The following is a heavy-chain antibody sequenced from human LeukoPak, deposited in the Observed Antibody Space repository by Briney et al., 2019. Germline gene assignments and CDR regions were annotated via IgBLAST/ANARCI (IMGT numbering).Heavy chain of an antibody. CDR1: GYTFTSYG. CDR2: ISAYNGNT. J-gene: IGHJ5*02. Sequence: ASVKVSCKASGYTFTSYGISWVRQAPGQGLEWMGWISAYNGNTNYAQKLQGRVTMTTDTSTSTAYMELRSLRSDDTAVYYCAREVDTAMVGWFDPWGQGTLVTVSS. CDR3: AREVDTAMVGWFDP. D-gene: IGHD5-18*01. V-gene: IGHV1-18*01.